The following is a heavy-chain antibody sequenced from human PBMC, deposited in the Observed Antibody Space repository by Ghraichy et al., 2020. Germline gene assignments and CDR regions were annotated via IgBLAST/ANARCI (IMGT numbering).Heavy chain of an antibody. CDR2: ISGSGGST. CDR3: AKARVAATPYFDY. V-gene: IGHV3-23*01. CDR1: GFTFSSYA. Sequence: GGSLRLSCAASGFTFSSYAISWVRQAPGKGLEWVSAISGSGGSTYYAESVKGRFTISRDNSNNTLYLQMNSLRAEDTAVYYCAKARVAATPYFDYWGQGTLVTVSS. J-gene: IGHJ4*02. D-gene: IGHD2-15*01.